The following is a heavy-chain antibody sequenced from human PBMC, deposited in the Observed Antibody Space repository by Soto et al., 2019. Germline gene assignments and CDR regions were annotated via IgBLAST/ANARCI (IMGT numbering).Heavy chain of an antibody. D-gene: IGHD2-15*01. Sequence: EMQLLGSGGGLVEPGGSLRLSCAASGFTFSSYAMTWVRQAPGKGLEWVSSIPGSAGGAYYSASVKGRFTVSRADSQKTLFLQMTSLRVDETAIYYCAKDAVAANGEWDWFDPWGQGILVTVSS. CDR2: IPGSAGGA. CDR3: AKDAVAANGEWDWFDP. J-gene: IGHJ5*02. CDR1: GFTFSSYA. V-gene: IGHV3-23*01.